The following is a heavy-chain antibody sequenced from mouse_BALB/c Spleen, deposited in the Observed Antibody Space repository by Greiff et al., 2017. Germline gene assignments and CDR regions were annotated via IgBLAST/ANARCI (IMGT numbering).Heavy chain of an antibody. CDR2: ILPGSGST. Sequence: QVQLKESGAELMKPGASVKISCKATGYTFSSYWIEWVKQRPGHGLEWIGEILPGSGSTNYNEKFKGKATFTADTSSNTAYMQLSSLTSEDSAVYYCARWRGSYGNYYWGQGTTLTVSA. V-gene: IGHV1-9*01. CDR1: GYTFSSYW. CDR3: ARWRGSYGNYY. D-gene: IGHD2-1*01. J-gene: IGHJ2*01.